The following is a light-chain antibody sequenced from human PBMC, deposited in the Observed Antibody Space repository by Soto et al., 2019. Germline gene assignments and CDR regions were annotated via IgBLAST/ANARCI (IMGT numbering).Light chain of an antibody. CDR2: GAS. Sequence: DIQMTQSPSSLSASVGDRVALTCRASQNIGNYLSWYAQKPGKAPKLLIYGASSLQSGVPSRFSGSGSGTHFTLTISSLQPEDFATYYCQQSDSIPFTFGQGTTLEMK. J-gene: IGKJ2*01. CDR1: QNIGNY. CDR3: QQSDSIPFT. V-gene: IGKV1-39*01.